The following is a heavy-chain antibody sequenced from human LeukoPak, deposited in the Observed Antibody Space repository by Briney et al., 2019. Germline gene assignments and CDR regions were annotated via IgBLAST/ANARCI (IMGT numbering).Heavy chain of an antibody. Sequence: GASVTVSCKASGYTFTSYGISWVRQAPGQGLEWMGWISAYNGNTNYAQKFQGRVTITADESTSTAYMELSSLRSEDTAVYYCARDYYDSSGSYYFDYWGQGTLVTVSS. CDR1: GYTFTSYG. V-gene: IGHV1-18*01. J-gene: IGHJ4*02. CDR2: ISAYNGNT. CDR3: ARDYYDSSGSYYFDY. D-gene: IGHD3-22*01.